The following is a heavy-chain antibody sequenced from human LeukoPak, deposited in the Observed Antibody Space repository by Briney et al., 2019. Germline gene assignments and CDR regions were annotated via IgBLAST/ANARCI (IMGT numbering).Heavy chain of an antibody. J-gene: IGHJ3*02. D-gene: IGHD6-13*01. V-gene: IGHV3-30*03. CDR3: ARDVLSSSSGRRFLHSAFDI. CDR1: GFTFSSYS. CDR2: ISYDGSNK. Sequence: SGGSLRLSCAASGFTFSSYSMNCVRQAPGKGLEWVAVISYDGSNKYYADSVKGGFTLSRDNSKNTLYLQMNSLRAEDTAVYYCARDVLSSSSGRRFLHSAFDIWGQGTMVTVSS.